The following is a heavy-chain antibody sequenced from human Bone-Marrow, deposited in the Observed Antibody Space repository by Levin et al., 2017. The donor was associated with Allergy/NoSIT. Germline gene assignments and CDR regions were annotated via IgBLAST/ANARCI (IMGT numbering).Heavy chain of an antibody. CDR1: GFTFSSYW. Sequence: GGSLRLSCAASGFTFSSYWMHWVRQAPGKGLVWVSRINSDGSNTRYADSVKGRFTISRDNAKNTLYLQMNSLRAEDTAVYYCASVGGFGDLRDDYWGQGTLVTVSS. J-gene: IGHJ4*02. CDR2: INSDGSNT. D-gene: IGHD3-10*01. V-gene: IGHV3-74*01. CDR3: ASVGGFGDLRDDY.